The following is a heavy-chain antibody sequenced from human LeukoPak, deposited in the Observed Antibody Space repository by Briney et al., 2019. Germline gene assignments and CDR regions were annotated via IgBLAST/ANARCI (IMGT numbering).Heavy chain of an antibody. CDR2: IQNDGTKK. CDR1: GFTFTTYG. CDR3: ASAIQGN. Sequence: GGSLRLSCAASGFTFTTYGMHWVRQAPGKGLEWVAFIQNDGTKKHYADSVKGRFTISRDNSKNMLYLQMNSLRSADTAVYYCASAIQGNWGQGTLVTVSS. J-gene: IGHJ4*02. V-gene: IGHV3-30*02.